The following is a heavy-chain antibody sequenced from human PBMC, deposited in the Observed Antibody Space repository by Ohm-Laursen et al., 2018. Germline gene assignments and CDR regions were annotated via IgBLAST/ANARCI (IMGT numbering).Heavy chain of an antibody. J-gene: IGHJ4*02. CDR3: AKISRYSGSDSASRDTYYFDN. Sequence: SLRLSCAASGFTFSTYAMSWVRQAPGKGLEWVSAITGSGGSIYYADSVKGRFTISRDNFKNTLYLQMSGQRAEDTAVYFCAKISRYSGSDSASRDTYYFDNWGQGTLVTVSS. CDR1: GFTFSTYA. D-gene: IGHD1-26*01. CDR2: ITGSGGSI. V-gene: IGHV3-23*01.